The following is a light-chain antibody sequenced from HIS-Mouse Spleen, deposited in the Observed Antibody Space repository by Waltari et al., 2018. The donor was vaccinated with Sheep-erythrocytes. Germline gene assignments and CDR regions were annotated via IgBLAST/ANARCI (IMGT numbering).Light chain of an antibody. Sequence: QSALTQPASVSGSPGQSITISCTGTSSDVGRYNLVSWTQQHPGKAPKLLIYEGSKRPSGVSNRFSGSKSGKTASLTISGLQAEDEADYYCCSYAGSSTPWVFGGGTKLTVL. V-gene: IGLV2-23*01. CDR3: CSYAGSSTPWV. J-gene: IGLJ3*02. CDR1: SSDVGRYNL. CDR2: EGS.